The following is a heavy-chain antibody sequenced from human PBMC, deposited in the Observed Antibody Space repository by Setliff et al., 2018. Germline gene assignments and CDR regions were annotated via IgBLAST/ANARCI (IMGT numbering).Heavy chain of an antibody. V-gene: IGHV5-51*01. Sequence: PGASLTISCQVSGYSFSTKWIVWVRQMPGKGLEWMAMIYPGDSDVRKSPSFPGQVTLSADKSTNTAYPQWSSLKASDTAIYYCGRLGLAVAGSYDALDVWGQGTVVTVSS. CDR3: GRLGLAVAGSYDALDV. CDR2: IYPGDSDV. J-gene: IGHJ3*01. CDR1: GYSFSTKW. D-gene: IGHD6-19*01.